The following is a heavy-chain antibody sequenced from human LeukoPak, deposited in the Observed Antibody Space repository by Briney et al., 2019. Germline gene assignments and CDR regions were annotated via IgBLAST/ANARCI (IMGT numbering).Heavy chain of an antibody. Sequence: KPSETLSLTCAVSGGSISSSNWWSCVRQTPGEGLEWLAEIYHSGSTNYNPSLKSRVTISVDKSKNQSSLQLSSVTAADTAVYYCARAPFSSSWEGWYFDLWGRGTLVTVSS. CDR3: ARAPFSSSWEGWYFDL. J-gene: IGHJ2*01. V-gene: IGHV4-4*02. D-gene: IGHD6-13*01. CDR1: GGSISSSNW. CDR2: IYHSGST.